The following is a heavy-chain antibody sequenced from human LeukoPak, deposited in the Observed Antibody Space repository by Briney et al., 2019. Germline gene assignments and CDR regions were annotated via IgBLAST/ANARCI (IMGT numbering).Heavy chain of an antibody. CDR3: ARENYYDSSGYWDY. Sequence: PSETLSLTCTVSGGTISSYYWSWIRQPPGKGLEWIGYIYYSGSTNYNPSLKSRVTISLDTSKNQFSLKLSSVTAADMAVYYCARENYYDSSGYWDYWGQGTLVTVSS. CDR1: GGTISSYY. CDR2: IYYSGST. D-gene: IGHD3-22*01. V-gene: IGHV4-59*01. J-gene: IGHJ4*02.